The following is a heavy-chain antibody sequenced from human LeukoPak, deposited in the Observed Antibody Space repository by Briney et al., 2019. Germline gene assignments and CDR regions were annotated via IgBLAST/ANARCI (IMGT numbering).Heavy chain of an antibody. V-gene: IGHV4-59*08. CDR2: IYYSGST. CDR1: GGSTSRYY. CDR3: ARLPGIAAV. D-gene: IGHD6-13*01. J-gene: IGHJ1*01. Sequence: SEALSLTCTVSGGSTSRYYWSWIRQPPGKSLEWIGYIYYSGSTTYNPSLKSRVTISIDTSNNRFSLNLTSVTAADTAVYYCARLPGIAAVWGQGTLVIVSS.